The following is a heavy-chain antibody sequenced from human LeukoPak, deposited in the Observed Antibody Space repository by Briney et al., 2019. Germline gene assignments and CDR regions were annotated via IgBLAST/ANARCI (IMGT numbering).Heavy chain of an antibody. CDR3: ARDRMIGTNTNWFDP. Sequence: GGSLRLSCAASEFTFSSYWMSWGRQAPGKGLEWVAYIKQDGSERHYVESVKGRFTISRDNAKNSLYLQMNSLRAEDTAVYYCARDRMIGTNTNWFDPWGQGTLVTVSS. CDR1: EFTFSSYW. D-gene: IGHD1-20*01. J-gene: IGHJ5*02. CDR2: IKQDGSER. V-gene: IGHV3-7*01.